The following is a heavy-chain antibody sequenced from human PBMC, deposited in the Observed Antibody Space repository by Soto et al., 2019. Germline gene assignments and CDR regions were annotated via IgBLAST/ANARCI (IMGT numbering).Heavy chain of an antibody. CDR1: GFTFSSYA. CDR3: AKGDCSSTSCDPPVRWYYYYGMDV. CDR2: ISGSGGST. D-gene: IGHD2-2*01. Sequence: EVQLLESGGGLVQPGGSLRLSCAASGFTFSSYAMSWVRQAPGKGLEWVSAISGSGGSTYYADSVKGRFTISRDNSKNTLDLQMNSLRAEDTAVYYCAKGDCSSTSCDPPVRWYYYYGMDVWGQGTTVTVSS. J-gene: IGHJ6*02. V-gene: IGHV3-23*01.